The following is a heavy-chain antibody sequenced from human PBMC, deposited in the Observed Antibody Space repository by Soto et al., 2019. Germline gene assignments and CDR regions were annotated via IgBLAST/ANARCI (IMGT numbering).Heavy chain of an antibody. D-gene: IGHD3-10*01. J-gene: IGHJ4*02. CDR3: AREAVTMVRGVIIRGGHFDY. CDR2: IWYDGSNK. CDR1: GFTFSSYG. Sequence: GGSLRLSCAASGFTFSSYGMHWVRQAPGKGLEWVAVIWYDGSNKYYADSVKGRFTISRDNSKNTLYLQMNSLRAEDTAVYYCAREAVTMVRGVIIRGGHFDYWGQGTLVTVSS. V-gene: IGHV3-33*01.